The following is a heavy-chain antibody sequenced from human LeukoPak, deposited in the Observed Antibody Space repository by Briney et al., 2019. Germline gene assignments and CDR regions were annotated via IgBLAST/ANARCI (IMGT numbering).Heavy chain of an antibody. CDR1: GFTFSNYW. CDR3: ARSAGMVDY. CDR2: INTDGSRT. J-gene: IGHJ4*02. Sequence: PRGSLRLSCAASGFTFSNYWMHWVRQAPGKGLVWVSRINTDGSRTTYADSVRGRFTISRDNAKNTLYLQMNTLRAEDTAVYYCARSAGMVDYWGQGTLVTVSS. V-gene: IGHV3-74*01.